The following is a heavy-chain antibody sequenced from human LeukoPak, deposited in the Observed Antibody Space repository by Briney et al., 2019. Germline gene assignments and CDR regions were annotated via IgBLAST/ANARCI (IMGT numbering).Heavy chain of an antibody. CDR1: GGSISSGGYS. CDR2: IYHSGST. Sequence: PSQTLSLTWAVSGGSISSGGYSWSWIRQLPGKGLEWIGYIYHSGSTYYNPSLKSRVTISVDRSKNQFSLKLSSVTAADTAVYYCARETDTAIDYWGQGTLVTVSS. V-gene: IGHV4-30-2*01. CDR3: ARETDTAIDY. D-gene: IGHD5-18*01. J-gene: IGHJ4*02.